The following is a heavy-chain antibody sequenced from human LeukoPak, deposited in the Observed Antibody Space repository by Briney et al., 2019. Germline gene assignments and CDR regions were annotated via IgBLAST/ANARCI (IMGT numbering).Heavy chain of an antibody. Sequence: GASVRVSCKASGYIFTVASISWVRQAPGQGLEWMGWISGYNGNTNYAQKFQGRVTVTQDTSTRTVYMELRSLRSDDTAVYYCARDGEYRPGLNAFYTWGPG. CDR2: ISGYNGNT. CDR3: ARDGEYRPGLNAFYT. CDR1: GYIFTVAS. V-gene: IGHV1-18*01. D-gene: IGHD5-18*01. J-gene: IGHJ3*02.